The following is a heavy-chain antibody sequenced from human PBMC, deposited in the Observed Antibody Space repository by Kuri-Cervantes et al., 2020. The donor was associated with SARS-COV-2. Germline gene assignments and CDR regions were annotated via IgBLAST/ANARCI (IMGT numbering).Heavy chain of an antibody. CDR2: INHSGST. Sequence: SETLSLTCAVYGGSFSGYYWSWIRQPPGKGLEWIGEINHSGSTNYNPSLKSRVTISVDTSKNQFSLKLSSVTAADTAVYYCARDYYDFWSGSVYYYYYMDAWGKGTTVTVSS. V-gene: IGHV4-34*01. D-gene: IGHD3-3*01. CDR1: GGSFSGYY. CDR3: ARDYYDFWSGSVYYYYYMDA. J-gene: IGHJ6*03.